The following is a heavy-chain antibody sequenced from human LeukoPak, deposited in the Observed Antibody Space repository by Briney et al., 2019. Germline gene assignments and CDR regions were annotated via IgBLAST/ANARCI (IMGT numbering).Heavy chain of an antibody. CDR1: GFTFSSYA. CDR2: ISGSGGST. J-gene: IGHJ4*02. Sequence: GGSLRLSCAASGFTFSSYAMSWVRQAPGKGLEWVSAISGSGGSTYYADSVKGRFTISRDNSKNTLYLQMNSPRAEDTAVYYCAKNDIVVVVAAMDFDYWGQGTLVTVSS. D-gene: IGHD2-15*01. V-gene: IGHV3-23*01. CDR3: AKNDIVVVVAAMDFDY.